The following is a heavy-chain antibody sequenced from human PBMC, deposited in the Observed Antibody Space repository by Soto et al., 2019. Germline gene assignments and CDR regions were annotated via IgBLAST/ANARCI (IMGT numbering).Heavy chain of an antibody. V-gene: IGHV5-51*01. Sequence: GESLKISCKGSGYSFTNYWIGWVRQLPGKGLEWMGIIYPGDSDIRYRPSFQGQVTISADKSISTAYLQWSSLKASDTAMYYCARHAGGSSSWYNYWGQGTLVTVSS. CDR1: GYSFTNYW. CDR3: ARHAGGSSSWYNY. J-gene: IGHJ4*02. CDR2: IYPGDSDI. D-gene: IGHD6-13*01.